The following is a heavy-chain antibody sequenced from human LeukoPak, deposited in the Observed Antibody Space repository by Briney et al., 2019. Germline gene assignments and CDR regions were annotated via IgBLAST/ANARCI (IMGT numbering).Heavy chain of an antibody. CDR1: GVSITDYH. CDR3: ASDYFDRTGYYGFIY. J-gene: IGHJ4*02. Sequence: SETLSLTCAVSGVSITDYHWIWIRQPAGKGLEWIGRLYTSGSTNYNPSLKSRVSMSVDTSKKQFSLRLSSVTAADTAIYYCASDYFDRTGYYGFIYWGQGSLVTISS. D-gene: IGHD3-22*01. CDR2: LYTSGST. V-gene: IGHV4-4*07.